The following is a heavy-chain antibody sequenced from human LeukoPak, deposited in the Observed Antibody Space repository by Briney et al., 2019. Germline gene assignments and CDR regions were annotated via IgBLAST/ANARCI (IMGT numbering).Heavy chain of an antibody. Sequence: SETLSLTCAVNGGSFTGLYWNWIRQPPGKGLEWIGEINHSGSTSYNPSLKSRATISVGTSRNQFSLKLSSMTAADTAVYYCLVAAAALGSQHWGQGTLVTVSS. J-gene: IGHJ1*01. CDR3: LVAAAALGSQH. CDR2: INHSGST. V-gene: IGHV4-34*01. D-gene: IGHD6-13*01. CDR1: GGSFTGLY.